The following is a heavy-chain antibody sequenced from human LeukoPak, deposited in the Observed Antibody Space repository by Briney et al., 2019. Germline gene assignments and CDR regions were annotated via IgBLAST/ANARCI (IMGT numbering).Heavy chain of an antibody. CDR2: IYYSGGT. J-gene: IGHJ4*02. CDR1: GGXISSYY. CDR3: ARLYMGGSCKVRLWFDY. D-gene: IGHD2-15*01. Sequence: SETLSLTCTVSGGXISSYYCSWIRQPPGKGLEWIGYIYYSGGTNYNPSLKSRVTISVDTSKNQFSLKLSSVTAADTAVYYCARLYMGGSCKVRLWFDYWGQGTLVTVSS. V-gene: IGHV4-59*08.